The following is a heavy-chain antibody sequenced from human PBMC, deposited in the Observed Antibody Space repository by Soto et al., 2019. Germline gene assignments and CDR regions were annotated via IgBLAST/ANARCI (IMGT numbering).Heavy chain of an antibody. D-gene: IGHD2-15*01. J-gene: IGHJ3*02. V-gene: IGHV4-34*01. CDR1: GGSFSGYY. CDR3: AGRYCSGGTCYLGALDI. CDR2: INHSGST. Sequence: SETLSVTCDVYGGSFSGYYWSWIRQPPGEGLEWIGEINHSGSTNYNPSLKSRVTISVDTSKNQFSLKLSSVTAADTAFYYCAGRYCSGGTCYLGALDIWGQGTMVTVSS.